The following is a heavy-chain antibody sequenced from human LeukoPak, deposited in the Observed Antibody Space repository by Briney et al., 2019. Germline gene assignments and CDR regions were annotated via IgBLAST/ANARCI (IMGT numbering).Heavy chain of an antibody. CDR3: TRDPGFCSGGSCASQYYFDY. V-gene: IGHV3-49*03. J-gene: IGHJ4*02. D-gene: IGHD2-15*01. CDR1: GFTFGDYA. CDR2: IRSKPHGGTT. Sequence: GGSLRLSCTASGFTFGDYAMSWFRQAPGKGLEWVGFIRSKPHGGTTEYAASVKGRFTISRDDSKRIAYLQMSSLKTEDTAVYYCTRDPGFCSGGSCASQYYFDYWGQGTLVTVSS.